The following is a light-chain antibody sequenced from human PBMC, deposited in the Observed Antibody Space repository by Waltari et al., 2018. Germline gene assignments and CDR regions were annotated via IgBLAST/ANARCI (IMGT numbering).Light chain of an antibody. CDR3: QHYDGFPWT. CDR1: QSISDW. J-gene: IGKJ1*01. V-gene: IGKV1-5*03. Sequence: DIQLTLSPPTLSASVTDRLTIACRASQSISDWLAWYQQKPGKAPKLLIYKASDLESGVPSRFSGSGSGTEFTLTISSLQPDDFATYYCQHYDGFPWTFGQGTEVESK. CDR2: KAS.